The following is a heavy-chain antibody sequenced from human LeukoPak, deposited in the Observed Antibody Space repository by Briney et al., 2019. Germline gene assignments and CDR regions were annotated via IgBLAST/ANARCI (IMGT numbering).Heavy chain of an antibody. Sequence: TGGSLRLSCAASGFTFSSYAMSWVRQAPGKGLEWVSAISGSGGSTYYADSVKGRFTISRDNSKNTLYLQMNSLRAEDTAVYYCAKDLTRTMVRGVITSWGQGTLVTVSS. D-gene: IGHD3-10*01. CDR1: GFTFSSYA. J-gene: IGHJ5*02. CDR2: ISGSGGST. V-gene: IGHV3-23*01. CDR3: AKDLTRTMVRGVITS.